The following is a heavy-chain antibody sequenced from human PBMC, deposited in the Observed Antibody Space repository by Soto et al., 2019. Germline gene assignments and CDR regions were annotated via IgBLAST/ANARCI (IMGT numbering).Heavy chain of an antibody. D-gene: IGHD2-15*01. J-gene: IGHJ6*02. CDR2: IWLDGNNK. CDR3: ARNAPVGGTRYYYGMDV. CDR1: GFNFITYG. V-gene: IGHV3-33*01. Sequence: GGSLRLSCEVSGFNFITYGMHWVRQAPGSGLEWVAAIWLDGNNKYYGDSVRGRFTISRDNSKNTLYLQMNSLRAEDTAVYYCARNAPVGGTRYYYGMDVWGQGTTVTVSS.